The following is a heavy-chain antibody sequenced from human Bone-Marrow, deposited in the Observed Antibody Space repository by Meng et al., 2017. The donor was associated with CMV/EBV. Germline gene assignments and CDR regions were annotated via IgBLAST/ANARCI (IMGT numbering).Heavy chain of an antibody. V-gene: IGHV3-53*05. CDR1: GFTVSSNY. D-gene: IGHD6-13*01. Sequence: GESLKISCAASGFTVSSNYMSWVRQAPGKGLEWVSVIYSGGSTYYADSVKGRFTISRDNAKNKVYLQLDSLRPEDTALYYCAKEGQTSSRAGAFNIWGQGTMVTVSS. CDR2: IYSGGST. J-gene: IGHJ3*02. CDR3: AKEGQTSSRAGAFNI.